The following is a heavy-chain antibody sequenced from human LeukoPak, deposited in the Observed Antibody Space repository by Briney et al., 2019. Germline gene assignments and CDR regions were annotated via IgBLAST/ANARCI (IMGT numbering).Heavy chain of an antibody. Sequence: SETLSLTCTVSGGSISSSSYYWGWIRQPPGKWLEWIGSIYYSGSTYYNPSLKSRVTISVDTSKNQFSLKLSSVTAADTAVYYCARRTAYCGGDCYRFDYWGQGTLVTVSS. CDR1: GGSISSSSYY. CDR3: ARRTAYCGGDCYRFDY. J-gene: IGHJ4*02. CDR2: IYYSGST. D-gene: IGHD2-21*02. V-gene: IGHV4-39*01.